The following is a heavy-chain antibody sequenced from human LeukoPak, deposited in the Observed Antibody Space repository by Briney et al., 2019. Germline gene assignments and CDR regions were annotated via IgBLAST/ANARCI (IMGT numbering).Heavy chain of an antibody. CDR2: ISSSSSTI. J-gene: IGHJ3*02. CDR3: ARDRALEWSDALDAFDI. D-gene: IGHD3-3*01. CDR1: GFTVSGSY. Sequence: PGGSLRLSCAASGFTVSGSYMSWVRQAPGKGLEWVSYISSSSSTIYYADSVKGRFTISRDNAKNSLYLQMNSLRAEDTAVYYCARDRALEWSDALDAFDIWGQGTMVTVSS. V-gene: IGHV3-48*01.